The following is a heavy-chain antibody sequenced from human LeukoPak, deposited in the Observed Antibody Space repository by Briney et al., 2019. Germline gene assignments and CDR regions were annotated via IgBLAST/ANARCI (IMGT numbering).Heavy chain of an antibody. V-gene: IGHV3-23*01. J-gene: IGHJ4*02. D-gene: IGHD1-1*01. CDR2: ISGSGDTT. CDR3: AKGHSAHGTGFDC. Sequence: GGSLRLSCAASGLSFSNVALSWVRQAPGKGLEWVSAISGSGDTTYYADSVKGRFTISRDNFKNMLYLQMNSLRVEDTAVYYCAKGHSAHGTGFDCWGQGTLVIVSS. CDR1: GLSFSNVA.